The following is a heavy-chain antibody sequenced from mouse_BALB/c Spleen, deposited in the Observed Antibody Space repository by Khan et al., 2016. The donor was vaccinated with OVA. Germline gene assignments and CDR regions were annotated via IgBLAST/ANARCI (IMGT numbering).Heavy chain of an antibody. CDR1: GYPFSNYW. V-gene: IGHV1-9*01. Sequence: QGQLQQAGAELMKPGASVKISCKATGYPFSNYWIEWVKQRPGLGLEWIGEILPGGGNNNFKEKFKGKTTITADTSSNIAYMQLSSLTSEDSAVYCCARGPGTTYGMGSWGQGSSVPVCS. D-gene: IGHD1-1*02. CDR3: ARGPGTTYGMGS. CDR2: ILPGGGNN. J-gene: IGHJ4*01.